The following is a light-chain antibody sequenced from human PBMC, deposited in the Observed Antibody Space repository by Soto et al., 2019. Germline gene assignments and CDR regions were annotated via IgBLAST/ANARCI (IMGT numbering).Light chain of an antibody. CDR1: QSVSSY. J-gene: IGKJ5*01. V-gene: IGKV3-11*01. CDR2: DAS. Sequence: EIVLTQSPATLSLSPGERATLSCRASQSVSSYLAWYQQKPGQAPRLLIYDASNRATGIPARFSGSGSGTDFPLTLSSLEPEYFAVYYCQQRSNWPGFGQGTRLEIK. CDR3: QQRSNWPG.